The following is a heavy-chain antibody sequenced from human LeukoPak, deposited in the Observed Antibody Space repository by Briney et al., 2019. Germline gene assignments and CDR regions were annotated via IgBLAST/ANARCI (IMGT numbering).Heavy chain of an antibody. CDR1: GFTFSSYS. D-gene: IGHD3-3*01. CDR3: ASRYDFWSGYYHDY. J-gene: IGHJ4*02. CDR2: ISSSSSYI. V-gene: IGHV3-21*01. Sequence: PGGSLRLSCAASGFTFSSYSMNWVRQAPGKGLEWVSSISSSSSYIYYAGSVKGRFTISRDNAKNSLYLQMNSLRAEDTAVYYCASRYDFWSGYYHDYWGQGTLVTVSS.